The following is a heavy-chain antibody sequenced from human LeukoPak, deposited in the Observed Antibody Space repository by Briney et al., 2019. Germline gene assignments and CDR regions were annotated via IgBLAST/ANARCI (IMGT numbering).Heavy chain of an antibody. CDR3: AKDRGWGQNYYDSSGSNFDY. CDR1: GFTFSSYA. Sequence: GGSLRLSCAASGFTFSSYAMSWVRQAPGRGLKWVSAISGSGGSTYYADSVKGRFTISRDNSKNTLYLQMNSLRAEDTAVYYCAKDRGWGQNYYDSSGSNFDYWGQGTLVTVSS. CDR2: ISGSGGST. D-gene: IGHD3-22*01. J-gene: IGHJ4*02. V-gene: IGHV3-23*01.